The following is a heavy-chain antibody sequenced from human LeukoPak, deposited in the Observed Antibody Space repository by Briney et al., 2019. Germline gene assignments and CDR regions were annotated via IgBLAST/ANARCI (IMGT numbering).Heavy chain of an antibody. Sequence: ASVKVSCKASGYTFTGYYMHWVRQAPGQGLEWMGWINPNSGGTNYAQKFQGRVTMTRDTSISTAYMELSRLRSDDTAVYYCARDSDPIAVAGTCGYWGQGTLVTVSS. CDR1: GYTFTGYY. D-gene: IGHD6-19*01. J-gene: IGHJ4*02. CDR3: ARDSDPIAVAGTCGY. CDR2: INPNSGGT. V-gene: IGHV1-2*02.